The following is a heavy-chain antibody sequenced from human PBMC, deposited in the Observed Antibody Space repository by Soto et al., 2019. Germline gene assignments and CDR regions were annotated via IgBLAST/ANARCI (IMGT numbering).Heavy chain of an antibody. CDR3: ARGSSSWENYYYYGMDV. CDR1: GYTFTSYG. Sequence: QVQLVQSGAEVKKPGASVKVSCKASGYTFTSYGISWVRQAPGQGLEWMGWISAYNGNTNYAQKHQGRVTMTTDTSTSTAYMELRSLRSDDTAVYYCARGSSSWENYYYYGMDVWGQGTTVTVSS. CDR2: ISAYNGNT. J-gene: IGHJ6*02. D-gene: IGHD6-13*01. V-gene: IGHV1-18*01.